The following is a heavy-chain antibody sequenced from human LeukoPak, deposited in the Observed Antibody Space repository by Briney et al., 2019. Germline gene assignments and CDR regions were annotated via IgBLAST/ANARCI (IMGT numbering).Heavy chain of an antibody. Sequence: PSETLSLTCTVSGGSISSGDYYWSWIRQPPGKGLEWIGYIYYSGSTYYNPSLKSRVTISVDTSKNQFSLKLSSVTAADTAVYYCARVPEMATTRGAFDIWGQGTMVTVSS. CDR1: GGSISSGDYY. CDR2: IYYSGST. CDR3: ARVPEMATTRGAFDI. J-gene: IGHJ3*02. V-gene: IGHV4-30-4*01. D-gene: IGHD5-24*01.